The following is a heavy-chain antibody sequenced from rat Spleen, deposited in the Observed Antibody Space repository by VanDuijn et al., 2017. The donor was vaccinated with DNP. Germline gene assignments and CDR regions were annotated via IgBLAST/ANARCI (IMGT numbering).Heavy chain of an antibody. CDR1: GFTFSDYA. J-gene: IGHJ3*01. V-gene: IGHV5-17*01. CDR3: ARHNYGSLNWFAY. Sequence: EVQLVESGGGLVQPGRSLKLSCAASGFTFSDYAMAWVRQAPKKGLEWVATISYDGSRTYYRDSVKGRFTISRDNAKSTLYLQMDSLRSEDTATYYCARHNYGSLNWFAYWGQGTLVTVSS. D-gene: IGHD1-3*01. CDR2: ISYDGSRT.